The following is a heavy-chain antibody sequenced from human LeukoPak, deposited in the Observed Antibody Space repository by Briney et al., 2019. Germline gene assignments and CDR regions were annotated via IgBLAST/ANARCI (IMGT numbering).Heavy chain of an antibody. CDR3: AKGGSGGITMIVVVITYFDY. CDR2: ISGSGGST. Sequence: RPGGSLRLSCAASGFTFSSYAMSWVRQAPGKGLEWVSAISGSGGSTYYADSVKGRFTISRDNSKNTLYLQMNSLRAEDTAVYYCAKGGSGGITMIVVVITYFDYWGQGTLVTVSS. J-gene: IGHJ4*02. CDR1: GFTFSSYA. V-gene: IGHV3-23*01. D-gene: IGHD3-22*01.